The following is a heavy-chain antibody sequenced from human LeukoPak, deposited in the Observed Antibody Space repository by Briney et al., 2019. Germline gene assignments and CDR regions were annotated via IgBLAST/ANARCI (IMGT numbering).Heavy chain of an antibody. CDR1: GGTFSSYA. D-gene: IGHD2-2*01. J-gene: IGHJ1*01. CDR2: IIPIFGTA. Sequence: RASVKVSCKASGGTFSSYAISWVRQAPGQGLEWMGGIIPIFGTANYAQKFQGRVTITADESTSTAYMELSSLRSEDTAVYYCAREACSSTSCYPSSEYFQHWGQGTLVTVSS. CDR3: AREACSSTSCYPSSEYFQH. V-gene: IGHV1-69*13.